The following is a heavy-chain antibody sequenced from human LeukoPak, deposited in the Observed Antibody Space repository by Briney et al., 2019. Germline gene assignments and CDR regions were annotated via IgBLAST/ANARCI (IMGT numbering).Heavy chain of an antibody. V-gene: IGHV3-64*01. CDR3: XXXRLEVLYYYYGMDV. Sequence: PGGSLRLSCAASGFTFSSYAMHWVRQAPGKGLEYVSAISSNGGSTYYANSVKGRFTISRDNSKNTLYLQMGSLRAEDMAVYYXXXXRLEVLYYYYGMDVWGQGTTVTVSS. J-gene: IGHJ6*02. CDR1: GFTFSSYA. CDR2: ISSNGGST. D-gene: IGHD1-26*01.